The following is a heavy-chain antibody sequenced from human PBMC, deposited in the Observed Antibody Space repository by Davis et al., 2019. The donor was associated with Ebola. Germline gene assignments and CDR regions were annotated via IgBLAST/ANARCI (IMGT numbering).Heavy chain of an antibody. V-gene: IGHV3-30*18. CDR3: AKTYYDFWSGYSPRGMDV. D-gene: IGHD3-3*01. J-gene: IGHJ6*02. CDR2: ISYDGSNK. CDR1: GFTFSSYG. Sequence: PGGSLRLSCAASGFTFSSYGMHWVRQAPGKGLEWVAVISYDGSNKYYADSVKGRFTISRDNSKNTLYLQMNSLRAEDTAVYYCAKTYYDFWSGYSPRGMDVWGQGTTVTVSS.